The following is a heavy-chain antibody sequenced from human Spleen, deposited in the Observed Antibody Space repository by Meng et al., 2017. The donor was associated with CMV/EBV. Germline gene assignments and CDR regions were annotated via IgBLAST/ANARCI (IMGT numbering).Heavy chain of an antibody. D-gene: IGHD6-13*01. CDR1: GGTFSSHA. Sequence: KASGGTFSSHAISWVRQAPGQGLEWMGGIIPIFGTANYAQKFQGRVTITTDESTSTAYMELSSLRSEDTAVYYCALIAAAGTYNWFDPWGQGTLVTVSS. CDR2: IIPIFGTA. J-gene: IGHJ5*02. V-gene: IGHV1-69*05. CDR3: ALIAAAGTYNWFDP.